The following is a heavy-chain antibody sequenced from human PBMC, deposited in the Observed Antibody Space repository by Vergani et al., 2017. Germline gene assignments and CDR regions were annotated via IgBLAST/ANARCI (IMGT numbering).Heavy chain of an antibody. J-gene: IGHJ4*02. CDR3: AKVPGSTKTYFDY. V-gene: IGHV3-30*18. CDR1: GFPFSTYD. Sequence: QVQLVESGGGVVQPGESLRLSCAASGFPFSTYDMHWVRQAPGKGLEWVAVISYDGSYKYYADSVKDRFTISRDNSKNTLYLQMNSLRAEDTAVYYCAKVPGSTKTYFDYWGQGTLVTVSS. D-gene: IGHD2-2*01. CDR2: ISYDGSYK.